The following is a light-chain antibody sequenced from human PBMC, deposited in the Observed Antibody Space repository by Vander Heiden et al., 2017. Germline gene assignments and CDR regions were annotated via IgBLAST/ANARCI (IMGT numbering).Light chain of an antibody. CDR2: AAS. V-gene: IGKV1-39*01. CDR3: QQSYSTPWT. CDR1: QSISSY. J-gene: IGKJ1*01. Sequence: DIQMTQPPSSLSASVGDRVTITCRASQSISSYLNWYQQKPGKAPKLLIYAASSLQSGVPSRFSGSGSGTDFTLTISSLQPEDFATYYCQQSYSTPWTFGQGTQVEIK.